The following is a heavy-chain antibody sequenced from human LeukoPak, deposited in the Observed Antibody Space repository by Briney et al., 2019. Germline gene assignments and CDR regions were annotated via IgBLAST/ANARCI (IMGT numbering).Heavy chain of an antibody. J-gene: IGHJ4*02. Sequence: SETLSLTCTVSGGSISSSSYYWGWIRQPPGKGLEWIGSIYYSGSTYYNPSLKSRVTISVDTSKNQFSLKLSSVTAADTAVYYCARVGGDGGNFHFDYWGQGTLVTVSS. D-gene: IGHD4-23*01. CDR2: IYYSGST. CDR1: GGSISSSSYY. CDR3: ARVGGDGGNFHFDY. V-gene: IGHV4-39*07.